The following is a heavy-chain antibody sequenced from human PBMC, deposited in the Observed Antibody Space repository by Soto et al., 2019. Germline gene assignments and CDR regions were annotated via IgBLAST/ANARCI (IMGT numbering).Heavy chain of an antibody. Sequence: GGSLRLSCAASGFTFSSYAMSWVRKAPGKGLEWVTAISGRGGSTYYADSVKGRFTISRDNSKNTLYLQMNSLGAEHTAVYYCAKGGYSSSWYFFDYLGQGTLVTVSS. CDR3: AKGGYSSSWYFFDY. D-gene: IGHD6-13*01. V-gene: IGHV3-23*01. CDR1: GFTFSSYA. J-gene: IGHJ4*02. CDR2: ISGRGGST.